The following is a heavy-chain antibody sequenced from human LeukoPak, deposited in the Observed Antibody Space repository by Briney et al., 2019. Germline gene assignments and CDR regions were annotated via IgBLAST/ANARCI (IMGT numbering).Heavy chain of an antibody. CDR3: ASEPGFDSSGYLYEFDP. CDR2: ISYSGST. CDR1: GGSLSSYY. Sequence: SETLSLTCTVSGGSLSSYYGSWIRQPPGKGLEWIACISYSGSTKYNPSLKSRVTISVDTSKNQLSLKLSFVTAADTAVYYCASEPGFDSSGYLYEFDPWGQGTLVTVSS. D-gene: IGHD3-22*01. V-gene: IGHV4-59*01. J-gene: IGHJ5*02.